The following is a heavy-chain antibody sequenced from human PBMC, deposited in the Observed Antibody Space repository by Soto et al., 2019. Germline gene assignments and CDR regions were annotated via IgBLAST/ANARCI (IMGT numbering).Heavy chain of an antibody. Sequence: ASVKVSCKVSENTLTELTIDWLRQAPGKGLEWMGRSAPEEGEPIYPQKFQGRVSMTEDPSTDTAYMELTSLRSEDTAGYFCAADRKIVGTIGAFDFWGQGTLVTVSS. CDR1: ENTLTELT. V-gene: IGHV1-24*01. J-gene: IGHJ4*02. CDR2: SAPEEGEP. D-gene: IGHD1-26*01. CDR3: AADRKIVGTIGAFDF.